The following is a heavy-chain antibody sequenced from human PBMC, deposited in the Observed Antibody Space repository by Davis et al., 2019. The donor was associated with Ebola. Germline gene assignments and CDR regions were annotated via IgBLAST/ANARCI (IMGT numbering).Heavy chain of an antibody. CDR3: TRGSTGS. D-gene: IGHD2-8*02. Sequence: GESLKISCAASGFTFSDYYMSWIRQAPGKGLEWVSYIDNSSNIISYTDSVEGRFTISRDNTKNSLFLQMNSLRAEDTAVYYCTRGSTGSWGQGTLVTVSS. J-gene: IGHJ5*02. V-gene: IGHV3-11*01. CDR2: IDNSSNII. CDR1: GFTFSDYY.